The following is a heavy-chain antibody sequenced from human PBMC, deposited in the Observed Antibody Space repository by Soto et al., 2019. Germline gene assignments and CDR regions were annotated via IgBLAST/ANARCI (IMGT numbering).Heavy chain of an antibody. V-gene: IGHV3-21*01. Sequence: GGSLRLSCAASGFTFSSYSMNWVRQAPGKGLEWVSSISSSSSYIYYADSVKGRFTISRDNARNSLYLQMSSLRAEDTAVYYCAADRGYCSSTSCLIYFHYWGQGTLVTVSS. CDR2: ISSSSSYI. D-gene: IGHD2-2*01. J-gene: IGHJ4*02. CDR3: AADRGYCSSTSCLIYFHY. CDR1: GFTFSSYS.